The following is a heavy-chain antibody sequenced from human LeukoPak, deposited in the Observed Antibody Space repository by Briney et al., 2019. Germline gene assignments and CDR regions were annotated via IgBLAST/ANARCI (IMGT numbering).Heavy chain of an antibody. CDR2: IYSGDSDT. V-gene: IGHV5-51*01. Sequence: GESLQISCKGSGYRFTSYWIGWVRPLPGKGLEWMGIIYSGDSDTRYNPSFQGQVTISADKSISTAYLQWSSLKASDTAVYYCAIAGDSSTGCYRCFGYWGRGTLVTVSS. D-gene: IGHD2-2*02. CDR1: GYRFTSYW. CDR3: AIAGDSSTGCYRCFGY. J-gene: IGHJ4*02.